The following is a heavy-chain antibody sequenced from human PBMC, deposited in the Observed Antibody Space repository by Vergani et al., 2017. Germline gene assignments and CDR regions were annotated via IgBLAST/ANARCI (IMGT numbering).Heavy chain of an antibody. D-gene: IGHD3-10*01. CDR2: IYSGGST. Sequence: EVQLLESGGGLVQPGGSLRLSCAASGFTVSSNYMSWVRQAPGKGLEWVSVIYSGGSTYYADSVKGRFTISRDNSKNTLYLQMNSLRAEDTAVYYCARDRVGWFGYDAFDIWGQGTMVTVSS. J-gene: IGHJ3*02. CDR1: GFTVSSNY. V-gene: IGHV3-66*01. CDR3: ARDRVGWFGYDAFDI.